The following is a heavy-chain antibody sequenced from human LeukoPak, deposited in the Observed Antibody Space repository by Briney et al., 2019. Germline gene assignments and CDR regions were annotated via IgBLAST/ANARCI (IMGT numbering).Heavy chain of an antibody. J-gene: IGHJ4*02. Sequence: PGGSLRLSCAASGFTFDDYAKHWVRQAPGKGLEWVSGISWNSGSIGYADSVKGRFTISRDNAKNSLYLQMNSLRAEDMALYYCAKGSYDSSGYYNFDYWGQGTLVTVSS. V-gene: IGHV3-9*03. CDR2: ISWNSGSI. CDR1: GFTFDDYA. CDR3: AKGSYDSSGYYNFDY. D-gene: IGHD3-22*01.